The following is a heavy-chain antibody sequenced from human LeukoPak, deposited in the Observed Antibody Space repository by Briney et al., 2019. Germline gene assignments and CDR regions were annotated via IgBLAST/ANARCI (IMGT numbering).Heavy chain of an antibody. Sequence: GSLRLSCAASGFIVSSKYMSWIRQPPGKGLEWMGEINHSGSTNYNPSLKSRVTISEDTSKNQFSLKLSSVTAADTAVYHCARGRRGYSSSWLDYWGQGTLVTVSS. CDR1: GFIVSSKY. J-gene: IGHJ4*02. CDR2: INHSGST. D-gene: IGHD6-13*01. V-gene: IGHV4-34*01. CDR3: ARGRRGYSSSWLDY.